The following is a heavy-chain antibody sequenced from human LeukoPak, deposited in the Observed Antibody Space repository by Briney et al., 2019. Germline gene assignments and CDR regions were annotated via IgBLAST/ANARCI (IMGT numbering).Heavy chain of an antibody. CDR3: AGDKTTGGWYEFDY. J-gene: IGHJ4*02. D-gene: IGHD6-19*01. CDR1: GFTVSSNY. Sequence: GSLRLSCAASGFTVSSNYMSWVRQGPGKGLECVSVISNDGDTYYADSVKGRFTISRDTSTNTVSLQMNSLRAEDTAVYYCAGDKTTGGWYEFDYWGQGTLVTVSS. CDR2: ISNDGDT. V-gene: IGHV3-53*01.